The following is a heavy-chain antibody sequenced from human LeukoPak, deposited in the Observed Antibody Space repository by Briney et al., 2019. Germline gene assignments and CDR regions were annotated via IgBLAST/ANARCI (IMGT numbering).Heavy chain of an antibody. Sequence: GGSLRLSCAPSGFTFSNYAMSWVRQAPGKGLEWVSAISGSGGSTYYADSVKGRFTISRDNSKNTLYLQMNSLRAEDTAVYYCAPLGVTTWLDYWGQGTLVTVSS. V-gene: IGHV3-23*01. CDR3: APLGVTTWLDY. CDR1: GFTFSNYA. J-gene: IGHJ4*02. D-gene: IGHD4-17*01. CDR2: ISGSGGST.